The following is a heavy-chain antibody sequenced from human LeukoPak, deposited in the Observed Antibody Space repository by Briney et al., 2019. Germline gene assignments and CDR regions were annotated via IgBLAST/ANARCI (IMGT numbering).Heavy chain of an antibody. J-gene: IGHJ6*02. CDR2: INHSGST. V-gene: IGHV4-34*01. CDR1: GGSFSGYY. D-gene: IGHD6-19*01. Sequence: SETLSLTCAVYGGSFSGYYWSWIRQPPGKGLEWIGEINHSGSTNYNPSLKSRVTISVDTSKNQFSLKLSSVTAADTAVYYCARGSLAGLALYYYYGMDVWGQGTTVTVSS. CDR3: ARGSLAGLALYYYYGMDV.